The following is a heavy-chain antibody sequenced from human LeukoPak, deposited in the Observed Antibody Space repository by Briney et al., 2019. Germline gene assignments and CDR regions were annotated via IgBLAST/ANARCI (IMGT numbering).Heavy chain of an antibody. D-gene: IGHD3-3*01. CDR3: ARGHLLEWLLYHYYYYGMDV. CDR2: INPSGGST. CDR1: GYTFTSYY. J-gene: IGHJ6*02. Sequence: ASVKVSCKASGYTFTSYYMHWVRQAPGQGLEWMGIINPSGGSTSYAQKFQGRVTMTRDTSTSTVYMELSSLRSEDTAAYYCARGHLLEWLLYHYYYYGMDVWGQGTTVTVSS. V-gene: IGHV1-46*01.